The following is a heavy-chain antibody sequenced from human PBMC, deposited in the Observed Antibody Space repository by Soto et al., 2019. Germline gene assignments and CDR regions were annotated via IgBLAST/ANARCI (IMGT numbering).Heavy chain of an antibody. J-gene: IGHJ6*02. D-gene: IGHD3-10*01. V-gene: IGHV4-30-2*01. Sequence: SETLSLTCAVSGASLSSGAFSWGWIRPPPGKGLEWIGYIYHSGSTDYNPSLKSRVTISVDRSKNQFSLKLSSVTAADTAIYYCARGSSSGVYYYGMDVWGQGTTVTVSS. CDR3: ARGSSSGVYYYGMDV. CDR1: GASLSSGAFS. CDR2: IYHSGST.